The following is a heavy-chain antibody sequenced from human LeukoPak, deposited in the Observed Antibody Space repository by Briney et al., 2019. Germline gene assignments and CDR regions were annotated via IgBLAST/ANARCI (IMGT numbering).Heavy chain of an antibody. D-gene: IGHD2-15*01. CDR1: GFTFSSYS. J-gene: IGHJ4*02. V-gene: IGHV3-21*01. CDR3: ARVMDIVVVVAAYDY. CDR2: ISSSSSYI. Sequence: GGSLRLSCAASGFTFSSYSMNWVRQAPGKGLEWVSSISSSSSYIYYADSVKGRFTISRDNAKNSLYLQMNSLRAEDTAVYYCARVMDIVVVVAAYDYWGQGTLVTVSS.